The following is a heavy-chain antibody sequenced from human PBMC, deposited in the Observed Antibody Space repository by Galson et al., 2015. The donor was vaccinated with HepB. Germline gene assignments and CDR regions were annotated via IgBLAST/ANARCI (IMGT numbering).Heavy chain of an antibody. J-gene: IGHJ5*02. V-gene: IGHV4-59*11. CDR1: GTSIGSHY. CDR3: AGDRARRGWFYP. CDR2: IDNTGGT. Sequence: ETLSLTCSVSGTSIGSHYWTWIRQPPGKGLEWIGYIDNTGGTYYNPSLRSRVTMSLHSSKSQFSLQLPSMTAADTAIYYCAGDRARRGWFYPWGQGTLVTVSS.